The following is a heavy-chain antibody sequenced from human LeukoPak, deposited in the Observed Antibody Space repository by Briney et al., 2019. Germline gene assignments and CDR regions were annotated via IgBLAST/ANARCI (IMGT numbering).Heavy chain of an antibody. CDR3: ARTIAPATLAS. Sequence: GGSLRLSCAASGFTFTGYWMNWVRQAPGKGLVWVSHINIDGSSTNYADSVKGRFTISRDNAKNTLYPQMNSLRAEDTAVYYCARTIAPATLASWGQGTLVTVSS. CDR1: GFTFTGYW. CDR2: INIDGSST. V-gene: IGHV3-74*01. D-gene: IGHD6-13*01. J-gene: IGHJ4*02.